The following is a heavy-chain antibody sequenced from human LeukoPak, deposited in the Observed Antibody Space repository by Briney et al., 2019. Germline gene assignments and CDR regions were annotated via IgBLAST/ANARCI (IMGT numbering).Heavy chain of an antibody. CDR1: GASVSGSNYY. CDR3: ASGSYSPNWFDP. J-gene: IGHJ5*02. CDR2: IYSSGST. V-gene: IGHV4-39*01. D-gene: IGHD1-26*01. Sequence: PSETLSLTCAVSGASVSGSNYYWGWIRQPPGKGLEWIGNIYSSGSTYYNASLQSRVTISIDTSKNQFSLRLNSVTAADTAMYYCASGSYSPNWFDPWGQGTLVTVSS.